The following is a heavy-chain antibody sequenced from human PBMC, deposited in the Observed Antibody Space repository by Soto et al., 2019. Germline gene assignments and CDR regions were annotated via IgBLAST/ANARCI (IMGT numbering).Heavy chain of an antibody. CDR3: AREDYYDTGYYVV. J-gene: IGHJ4*02. Sequence: TSETLSLTCTVSGRSMSGYCWSWIRQPAGERLEWIGRIYTSGTTDFNPSLKGRVTMSVDTSKNQFSLKLTSVTAADTALYYCAREDYYDTGYYVVWGQG. D-gene: IGHD3-9*01. V-gene: IGHV4-4*07. CDR1: GRSMSGYC. CDR2: IYTSGTT.